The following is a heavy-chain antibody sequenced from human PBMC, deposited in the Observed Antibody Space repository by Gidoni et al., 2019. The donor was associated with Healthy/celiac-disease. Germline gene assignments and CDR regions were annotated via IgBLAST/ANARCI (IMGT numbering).Heavy chain of an antibody. CDR1: GYTFTGYY. J-gene: IGHJ5*02. Sequence: QVQLVQSGAEVKKPGASVKVSCKASGYTFTGYYMHWVRQAPGQGLEWMGWINPNSGGTNYAQKFQGRVTMTRDTSISTAYMELSRLRSDDTAVYYCAREEGFWQWGGSGSYYNSNWFDPWGQGTLVTVSS. CDR3: AREEGFWQWGGSGSYYNSNWFDP. CDR2: INPNSGGT. V-gene: IGHV1-2*02. D-gene: IGHD3-10*01.